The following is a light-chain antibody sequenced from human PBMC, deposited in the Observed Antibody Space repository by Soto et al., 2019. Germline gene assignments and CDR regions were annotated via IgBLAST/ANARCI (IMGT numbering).Light chain of an antibody. CDR3: EAWDDSLNGVV. CDR2: SNN. J-gene: IGLJ2*01. Sequence: QSVLTQTPSASGTPGQRVNISCSGSSSNIGSNNVNWYQQLPGTAPKLLIYSNNQRPSGVPDRFSGSKSGTSASLAISGLPSEDEADYYCEAWDDSLNGVVFGGGTKLTVL. V-gene: IGLV1-44*01. CDR1: SSNIGSNN.